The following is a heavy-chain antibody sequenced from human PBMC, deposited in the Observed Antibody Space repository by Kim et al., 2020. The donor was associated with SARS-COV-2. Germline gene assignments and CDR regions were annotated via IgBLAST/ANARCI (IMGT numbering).Heavy chain of an antibody. CDR2: IYYSGST. CDR3: ARDQSLVGGTVDAFEV. D-gene: IGHD1-26*01. Sequence: SETLSLTCTVSGGSISSGDSYWIWIRQPPGKGLEWIAYIYYSGSTYYNPSLKSRVTISVDTSQNQFSLKLSSLTAPDTVAYYCARDQSLVGGTVDAFEV. J-gene: IGHJ3*01. V-gene: IGHV4-30-4*01. CDR1: GGSISSGDSY.